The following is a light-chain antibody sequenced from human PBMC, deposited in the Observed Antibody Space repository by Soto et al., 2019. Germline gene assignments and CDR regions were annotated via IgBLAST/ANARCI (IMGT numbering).Light chain of an antibody. CDR2: AAS. CDR1: QSIKNNF. Sequence: IVLTQSPGALSLSPGEGATLSCRASQSIKNNFLAWYQQRPGQAHRLLIHAASIRASGISDRFTGTASGTDFTLTISRLEPDDFGVYYCQQYGTSLTFGGGTRVE. V-gene: IGKV3-20*01. J-gene: IGKJ4*01. CDR3: QQYGTSLT.